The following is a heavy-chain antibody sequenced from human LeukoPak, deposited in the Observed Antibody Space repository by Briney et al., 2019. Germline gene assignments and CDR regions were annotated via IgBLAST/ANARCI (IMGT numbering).Heavy chain of an antibody. V-gene: IGHV3-7*01. Sequence: GGSLRLSCAASGFTFSTFWMSWVRQATGKGLEWVANIKHDGSEKYYVDSVGGRFTISRDNGKNSLSLQMNILRAEDTAMYYCARGGRHKVTAAVSDHFDYWGQGTLVTVSS. CDR1: GFTFSTFW. J-gene: IGHJ4*02. CDR2: IKHDGSEK. CDR3: ARGGRHKVTAAVSDHFDY. D-gene: IGHD2-21*02.